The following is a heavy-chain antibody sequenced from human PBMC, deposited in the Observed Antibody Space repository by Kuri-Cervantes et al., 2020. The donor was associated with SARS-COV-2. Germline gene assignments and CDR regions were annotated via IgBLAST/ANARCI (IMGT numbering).Heavy chain of an antibody. CDR1: GYTFTSYD. J-gene: IGHJ6*02. Sequence: ASVKVSCKASGYTFTSYDINWVRQATGQGLEWMGWMNPNSGNTNYAQKFQERVTITRDMSTSTAYMELSSLRSEDTAVYYCAAEVRGSYYYYYGMDVWGQGTTVTVSS. D-gene: IGHD3-10*01. V-gene: IGHV1-8*01. CDR2: MNPNSGNT. CDR3: AAEVRGSYYYYYGMDV.